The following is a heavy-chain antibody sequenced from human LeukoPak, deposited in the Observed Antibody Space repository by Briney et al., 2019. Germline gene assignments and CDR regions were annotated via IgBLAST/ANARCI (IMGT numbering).Heavy chain of an antibody. Sequence: GGSLRLSCAASGVTFSSYAMSWVRQAPGKGLEWVSAISASGGSTHYAHSVKGRFTISRDYYKNALYLEMNSRRGEDTVVYYCAKDRLSSGWFFFDCWGQGTLVTVSS. D-gene: IGHD6-19*01. V-gene: IGHV3-23*01. CDR2: ISASGGST. CDR3: AKDRLSSGWFFFDC. J-gene: IGHJ4*02. CDR1: GVTFSSYA.